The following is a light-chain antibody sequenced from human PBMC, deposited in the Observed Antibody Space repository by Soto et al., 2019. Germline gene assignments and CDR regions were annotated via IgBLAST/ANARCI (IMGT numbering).Light chain of an antibody. CDR1: QDIRNF. CDR3: QKYSSVPV. CDR2: AAS. V-gene: IGKV1-27*01. J-gene: IGKJ3*01. Sequence: DIPMTQSPTSLSASVGDRVTITCRASQDIRNFVAWYQQKPGKAPKLLIYAASTLQSGVPSRFSGSGSGTDFTLTINSVQTEDVATYSCQKYSSVPVFGPGTKVEIK.